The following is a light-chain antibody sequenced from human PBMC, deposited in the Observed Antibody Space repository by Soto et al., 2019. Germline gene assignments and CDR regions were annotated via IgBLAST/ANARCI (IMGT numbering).Light chain of an antibody. CDR1: QGIGNY. J-gene: IGKJ1*01. CDR3: QKYYTAPGA. Sequence: DIQMTQSPSSLSASLRDRVTITCRPSQGIGNYLAWYQQKPGKVPKNLIYDASTFQSGVPSRISGSGSGTDFTLNIGSLRHEDVATYYCQKYYTAPGAFGQGTKVDIK. V-gene: IGKV1-27*01. CDR2: DAS.